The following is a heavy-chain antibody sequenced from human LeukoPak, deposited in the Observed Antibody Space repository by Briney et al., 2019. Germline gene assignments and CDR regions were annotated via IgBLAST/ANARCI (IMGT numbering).Heavy chain of an antibody. J-gene: IGHJ4*02. Sequence: GASVKVSCKASGYTLTSYGISWLRQAPGQGLEWMGGISAYNGNTNYAQKLQGRVTMTTDTSTSTAYMELRSLRSDDTAVYYCARFLGEARYYCSSTSCYTRGSGPDYWGQRTLVTVSS. CDR2: ISAYNGNT. CDR1: GYTLTSYG. V-gene: IGHV1-18*01. CDR3: ARFLGEARYYCSSTSCYTRGSGPDY. D-gene: IGHD2-2*01.